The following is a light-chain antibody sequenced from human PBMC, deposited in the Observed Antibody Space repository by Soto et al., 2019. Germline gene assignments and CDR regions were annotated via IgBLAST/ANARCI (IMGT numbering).Light chain of an antibody. J-gene: IGLJ3*02. CDR2: NDD. CDR3: STWDDSLNGWV. CDR1: SSNIGRDT. Sequence: QSVLTQPPSVSGTPGLRVTISCSGGSSNIGRDTVNWYQQLPGTAPKLLMFNDDQRPSGVPDRFSGSRSGTSASLAISGLHSDDEADYFCSTWDDSLNGWVFGGGAKLTVL. V-gene: IGLV1-44*01.